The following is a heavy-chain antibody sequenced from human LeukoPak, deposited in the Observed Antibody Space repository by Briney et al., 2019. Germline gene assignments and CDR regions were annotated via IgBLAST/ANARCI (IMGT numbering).Heavy chain of an antibody. CDR2: IKQDGSEK. CDR1: GFTFSSYW. J-gene: IGHJ6*03. Sequence: PGGSLRLSRAASGFTFSSYWMSWVRQAPGKGLEWVANIKQDGSEKYYVDSVKGRFTISRDNAKNSLYLQMNSLRAEDTAVYYCARANWGYYYYYYMDVWGKGTTVTVSS. D-gene: IGHD7-27*01. V-gene: IGHV3-7*04. CDR3: ARANWGYYYYYYMDV.